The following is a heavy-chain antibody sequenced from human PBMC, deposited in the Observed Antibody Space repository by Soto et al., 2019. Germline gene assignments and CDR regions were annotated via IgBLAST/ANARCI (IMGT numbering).Heavy chain of an antibody. Sequence: QVQLVESGGGVVQPGRSLRLSCAASGFTFSSYGMHWVRQAPGKGLEWVAVIYDGSNKNYADSVKGRFTISRDNSKNTVYLQMNSLRAEDTAVYYCAKEVWSGPMDVWGQGTTVTVSS. D-gene: IGHD3-3*01. V-gene: IGHV3-30*18. J-gene: IGHJ6*02. CDR1: GFTFSSYG. CDR2: IYDGSNK. CDR3: AKEVWSGPMDV.